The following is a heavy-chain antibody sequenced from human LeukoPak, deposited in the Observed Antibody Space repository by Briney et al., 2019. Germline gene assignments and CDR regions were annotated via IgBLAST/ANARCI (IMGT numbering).Heavy chain of an antibody. Sequence: ASVKVSCKASGYTFTSYGISWVRQASGQGLEWMGWISAYNGNTNYAQKLQGRVTMTTDTSTSTAYMELRSLGSDDTAVYYCARVGDDFWSGYYYYYYYGMDVWGQGTTVTVSS. D-gene: IGHD3-3*01. CDR2: ISAYNGNT. CDR1: GYTFTSYG. J-gene: IGHJ6*02. V-gene: IGHV1-18*01. CDR3: ARVGDDFWSGYYYYYYYGMDV.